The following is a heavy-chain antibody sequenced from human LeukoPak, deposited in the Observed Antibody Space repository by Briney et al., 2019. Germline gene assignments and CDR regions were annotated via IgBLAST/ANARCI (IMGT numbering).Heavy chain of an antibody. D-gene: IGHD4-17*01. Sequence: SETLSLTCTVSGGSISSYYWSWIRQLPGKGLEWIGYIYYSGSTNYNPSLKSRVTISVDTSKNQFSLKLSSVTAADTAVYYCARPATVTSGHDAFDIWGQGTMVTVSS. CDR1: GGSISSYY. V-gene: IGHV4-59*08. CDR2: IYYSGST. CDR3: ARPATVTSGHDAFDI. J-gene: IGHJ3*02.